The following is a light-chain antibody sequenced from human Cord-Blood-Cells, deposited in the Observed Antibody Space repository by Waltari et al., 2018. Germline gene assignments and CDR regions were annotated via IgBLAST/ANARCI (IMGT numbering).Light chain of an antibody. CDR3: MIWHSSAWV. J-gene: IGLJ3*02. CDR2: YKSDSDK. Sequence: QAVLTQPSSLSASPGPSASLTCTLRGGINVCTFRIYWYRKKPGRPPQYLLRYKSDSDKQQGSGVPGRFSGSKDASANAGILLSSGLQSEDEAVYYCMIWHSSAWVFGGGTKLTVL. CDR1: GGINVCTFR. V-gene: IGLV5-45*02.